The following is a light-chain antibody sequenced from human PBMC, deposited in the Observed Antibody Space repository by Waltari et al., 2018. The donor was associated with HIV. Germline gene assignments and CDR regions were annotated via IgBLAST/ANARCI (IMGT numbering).Light chain of an antibody. CDR3: QSYDSSLTAVI. Sequence: QSVLTQPPSVSGAPGQSVSISCTGTTSNNEPPYDVHWYQQLPGAAPKLLVYGNNNRPSGVPARFSGSKSGTSASLAITGLQSEDEAFYYCQSYDSSLTAVIFGGGTKLTVL. J-gene: IGLJ2*01. V-gene: IGLV1-40*01. CDR1: TSNNEPPYD. CDR2: GNN.